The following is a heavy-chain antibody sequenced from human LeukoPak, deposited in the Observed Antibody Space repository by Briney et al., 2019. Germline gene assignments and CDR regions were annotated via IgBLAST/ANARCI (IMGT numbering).Heavy chain of an antibody. CDR1: GFTFTSSA. J-gene: IGHJ4*02. Sequence: GASVKVSCKASGFTFTSSAMQWVRQARGQRLEWIGWIVVGSGNTNYAQKFQERVTITRDMSTSTAYKELSSLRSEDTAVYYCAAGVYSSGWYWDYWGQGTLVTVSS. CDR2: IVVGSGNT. V-gene: IGHV1-58*02. CDR3: AAGVYSSGWYWDY. D-gene: IGHD6-19*01.